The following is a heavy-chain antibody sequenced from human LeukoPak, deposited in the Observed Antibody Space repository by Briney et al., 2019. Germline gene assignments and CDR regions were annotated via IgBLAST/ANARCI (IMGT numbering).Heavy chain of an antibody. D-gene: IGHD3-9*01. V-gene: IGHV1-18*04. CDR2: ISAYNGNT. Sequence: ASVTVSCKASGYTFTSYGISWVRQAPGQGPEWMGWISAYNGNTNYAQKLQGRVTMTTDTSTSTAYMELRSLRSDDTAVYYCARARSSVYDILTGYYQRTNYYYGMDVWGKGTTVTVSS. CDR1: GYTFTSYG. J-gene: IGHJ6*04. CDR3: ARARSSVYDILTGYYQRTNYYYGMDV.